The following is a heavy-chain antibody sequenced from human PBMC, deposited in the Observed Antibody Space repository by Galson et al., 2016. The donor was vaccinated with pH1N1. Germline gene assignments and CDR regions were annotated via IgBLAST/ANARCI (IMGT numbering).Heavy chain of an antibody. V-gene: IGHV3-30*04. Sequence: LRLSCAASGFTFSRHAMHWVRQAPGKGLEWVAVISYDGSNKYYADSVKGRFTISRDNSKNTLYLQMNSLRAEDTAVYYCATGLLAAAGTFDYWDQGTLVTVSS. CDR3: ATGLLAAAGTFDY. CDR1: GFTFSRHA. J-gene: IGHJ4*02. D-gene: IGHD6-13*01. CDR2: ISYDGSNK.